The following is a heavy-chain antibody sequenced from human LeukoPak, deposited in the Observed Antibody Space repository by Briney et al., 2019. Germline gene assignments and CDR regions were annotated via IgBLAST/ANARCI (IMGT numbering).Heavy chain of an antibody. CDR2: IYHSGST. CDR3: ARVRIAAAGTAYYYYGMDV. CDR1: GGSISSSNW. Sequence: PSGTLSLTCAVSGGSISSSNWWSWVRQPPGKGLEWIGEIYHSGSTNYNPSLKSRVTISVDKSKNQFSLKLSSVTAADTAVYYCARVRIAAAGTAYYYYGMDVWGQGTTVTVSS. J-gene: IGHJ6*02. D-gene: IGHD6-13*01. V-gene: IGHV4-4*02.